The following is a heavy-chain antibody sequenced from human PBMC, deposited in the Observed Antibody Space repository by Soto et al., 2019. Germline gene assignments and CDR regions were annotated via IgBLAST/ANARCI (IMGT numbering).Heavy chain of an antibody. V-gene: IGHV3-23*01. J-gene: IGHJ6*02. CDR3: AKARYYYDSSGYHVSPYYYYYGMDV. CDR1: GFTFSNYA. Sequence: PEGSLRLSCAASGFTFSNYAMTWVRQAPGKGLEWVSGLNGSGGSTSSADSVKGRFAISIDNSKNTLYLQMNSLRDGDTAVYCCAKARYYYDSSGYHVSPYYYYYGMDVWGQGTTLTVSS. CDR2: LNGSGGST. D-gene: IGHD3-22*01.